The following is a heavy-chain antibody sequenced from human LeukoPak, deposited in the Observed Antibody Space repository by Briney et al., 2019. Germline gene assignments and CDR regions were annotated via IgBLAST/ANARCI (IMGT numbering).Heavy chain of an antibody. J-gene: IGHJ3*02. CDR2: INSDATST. CDR3: ARDLGMTSMDI. CDR1: GFTFSIYW. Sequence: PGGSLRLSCAASGFTFSIYWMHWVRQAPGKGLVWVSRINSDATSTNYADSVKGRFTISRDNAKNTLYLQMNSLGAEDTAVYYCARDLGMTSMDIWGQGTVVTVSS. V-gene: IGHV3-74*01. D-gene: IGHD2-21*02.